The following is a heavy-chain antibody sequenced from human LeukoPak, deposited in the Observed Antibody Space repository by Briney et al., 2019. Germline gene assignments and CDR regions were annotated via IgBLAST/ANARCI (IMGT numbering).Heavy chain of an antibody. CDR1: GYTFTSYA. Sequence: ASVKVSCKASGYTFTSYAMNWVRQAPGQGLEWMGWINTNTGNPTYAQGFTGRFVFSLDTSVSTAYLQISSLKAEDTAVYYCARDSELLWFGEPVGFDYWGQGTLVTVSS. V-gene: IGHV7-4-1*02. CDR2: INTNTGNP. D-gene: IGHD3-10*01. CDR3: ARDSELLWFGEPVGFDY. J-gene: IGHJ4*02.